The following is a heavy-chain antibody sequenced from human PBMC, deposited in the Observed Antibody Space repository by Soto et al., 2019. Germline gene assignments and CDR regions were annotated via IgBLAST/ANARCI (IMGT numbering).Heavy chain of an antibody. D-gene: IGHD4-4*01. Sequence: SLTLSCAASGFTFSSYSMNWVRQAPGKGLEWVSYISSSSSTIYYADSVKGRFTISRDNAKNSLYLQMNSLRDEDTAVYYCARPLMTTVTRTYGMDVWGQGTTVTVSS. CDR3: ARPLMTTVTRTYGMDV. V-gene: IGHV3-48*02. J-gene: IGHJ6*02. CDR1: GFTFSSYS. CDR2: ISSSSSTI.